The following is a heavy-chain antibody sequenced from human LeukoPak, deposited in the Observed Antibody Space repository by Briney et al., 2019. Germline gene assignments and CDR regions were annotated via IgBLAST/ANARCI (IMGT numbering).Heavy chain of an antibody. Sequence: GASVKVSRKASGYTFTSYAMHWVRQAPGQRLEWMGWVNGVNGNTKYSQKFQGRVTITRDTSASTAYMELSSLRSEDTAVYYCAREPEYNWNGYADYWGQGTLVTVSS. D-gene: IGHD1-20*01. V-gene: IGHV1-3*01. CDR1: GYTFTSYA. CDR2: VNGVNGNT. CDR3: AREPEYNWNGYADY. J-gene: IGHJ4*02.